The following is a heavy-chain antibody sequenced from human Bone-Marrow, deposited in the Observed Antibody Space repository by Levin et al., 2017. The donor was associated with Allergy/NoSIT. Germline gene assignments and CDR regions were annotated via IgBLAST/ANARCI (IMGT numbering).Heavy chain of an antibody. CDR3: VRFGASRSLSLAYYYFGMDA. V-gene: IGHV4-38-2*02. D-gene: IGHD3-16*01. CDR2: IYQSGSI. Sequence: SQTLSLTCTVSGYSISSGYYWGWIRQSPGKGLEWIGTIYQSGSIYYTSSLKSRVAISVDTSKNQFSLTLTSVTAADTAVYFCVRFGASRSLSLAYYYFGMDAWGQGTTVTVSS. CDR1: GYSISSGYY. J-gene: IGHJ6*02.